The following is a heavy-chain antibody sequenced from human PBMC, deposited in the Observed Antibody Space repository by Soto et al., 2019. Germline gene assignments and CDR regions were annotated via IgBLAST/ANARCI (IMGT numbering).Heavy chain of an antibody. CDR2: ISYDGGHK. D-gene: IGHD2-15*01. CDR3: AERGLPDVRVSTVLDV. J-gene: IGHJ6*02. CDR1: GFIFSKYG. Sequence: QVQLVESGGGVVQPGRSLTLSCAASGFIFSKYGVHWVRQTPGKGLEWVALISYDGGHKFYTDSVKGRFTISRDNSNNTLLLQMHSLRAEDTAVYYCAERGLPDVRVSTVLDVGGQGTTVIVSS. V-gene: IGHV3-30*18.